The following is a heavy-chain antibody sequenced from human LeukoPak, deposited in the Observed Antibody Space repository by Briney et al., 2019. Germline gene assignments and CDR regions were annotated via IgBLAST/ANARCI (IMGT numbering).Heavy chain of an antibody. V-gene: IGHV3-74*01. CDR2: LSGDGITT. J-gene: IGHJ4*02. D-gene: IGHD6-13*01. CDR1: DFTFSSHW. CDR3: ARGIASSRSVAIDL. Sequence: PGGSLRLSCAASDFTFSSHWMYWVRQAPGKGLVWVARLSGDGITTRHADSVKGRFTISRDNAKNTLYLQMNSLRVEDTALYYCARGIASSRSVAIDLWGQGTLVAVSP.